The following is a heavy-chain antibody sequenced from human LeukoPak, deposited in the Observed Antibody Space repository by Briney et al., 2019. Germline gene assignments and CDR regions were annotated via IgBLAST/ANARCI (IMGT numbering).Heavy chain of an antibody. V-gene: IGHV3-23*01. CDR2: ISGTDSGT. CDR1: GFTFITYA. D-gene: IGHD2-21*02. J-gene: IGHJ4*02. CDR3: AKCMSGSGVCLNFDS. Sequence: GGSLILSCEASGFTFITYAMSWVRQAPGQGLQWVSGISGTDSGTYYTDSVKGRFTISRDNSKNTVYLQIDSLRAEDTAVYYCAKCMSGSGVCLNFDSWGQGILVTVSS.